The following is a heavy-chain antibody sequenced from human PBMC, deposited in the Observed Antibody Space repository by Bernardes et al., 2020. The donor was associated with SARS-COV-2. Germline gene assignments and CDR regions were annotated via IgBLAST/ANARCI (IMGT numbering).Heavy chain of an antibody. CDR2: FLFYDNP. D-gene: IGHD1-1*01. J-gene: IGHJ4*02. CDR1: GFSLTPSAVD. V-gene: IGHV2-5*01. CDR3: AQQNYNGGNKPYYFDD. Sequence: SGPPLAHPTQPLTLPCTLSGFSLTPSAVDVGWIRHPPGTALKWLALFLFYDNPRYNPSLKSRLTITKDTSTNQVVLTMTNMDPMDTATYYCAQQNYNGGNKPYYFDDWGQGTLVT.